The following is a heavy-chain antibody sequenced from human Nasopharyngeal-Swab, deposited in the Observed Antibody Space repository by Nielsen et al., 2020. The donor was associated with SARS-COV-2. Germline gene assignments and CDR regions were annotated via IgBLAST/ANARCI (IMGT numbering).Heavy chain of an antibody. CDR1: GFTFSSYW. Sequence: GESLKISCAASGFTFSSYWMSWVRQASGKGLEWVGRIRSKANSYATAYAASVKGRFTISRDDSKNTAYLQMNSLKTEDTAVYYCTRHGDYGGNSGVDYWGQGTLVTVSS. D-gene: IGHD4-23*01. J-gene: IGHJ4*02. V-gene: IGHV3-73*01. CDR2: IRSKANSYAT. CDR3: TRHGDYGGNSGVDY.